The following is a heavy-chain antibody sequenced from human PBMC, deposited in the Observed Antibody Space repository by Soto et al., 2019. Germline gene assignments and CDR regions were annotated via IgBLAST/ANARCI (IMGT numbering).Heavy chain of an antibody. CDR2: ISSGSSYI. D-gene: IGHD1-26*01. CDR1: GFTFSNYI. CDR3: VRDSLMRSS. J-gene: IGHJ5*02. Sequence: PGGSLRLSCAVSGFTFSNYIMPWVRQAPGKGLEWVSSISSGSSYIYYAESLAGRFTISRDDARNSLYLQMNNLRADDTAVYYCVRDSLMRSSWGQGTLVTVSS. V-gene: IGHV3-21*01.